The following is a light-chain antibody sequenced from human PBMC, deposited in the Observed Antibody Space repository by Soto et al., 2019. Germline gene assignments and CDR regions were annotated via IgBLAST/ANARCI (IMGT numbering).Light chain of an antibody. CDR2: DAS. V-gene: IGKV3-11*01. CDR1: QSVGSY. Sequence: EIVLTQSPATLSLSPGERATLSCRASQSVGSYLAWYQQKPGQAPRLLIYDASNRATGIPARFSGSGSGTAFTLTVSSLEPEDFAVYYCQQRGNWPLTFGGGTKVEIK. CDR3: QQRGNWPLT. J-gene: IGKJ4*01.